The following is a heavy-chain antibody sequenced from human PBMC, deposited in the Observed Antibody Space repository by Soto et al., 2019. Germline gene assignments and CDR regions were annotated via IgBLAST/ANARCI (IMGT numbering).Heavy chain of an antibody. CDR3: ARDITGDQGKGFDY. V-gene: IGHV4-59*01. D-gene: IGHD7-27*01. J-gene: IGHJ4*02. CDR1: GGSISSYY. Sequence: SETLSLTCTVSGGSISSYYWSWIRQPPGKGLEWIGYIYYSGSTNYNPSLKSRVTISVDTSKNQFSLKLSSATAADTAVYYCARDITGDQGKGFDYWGQGTLVTVSS. CDR2: IYYSGST.